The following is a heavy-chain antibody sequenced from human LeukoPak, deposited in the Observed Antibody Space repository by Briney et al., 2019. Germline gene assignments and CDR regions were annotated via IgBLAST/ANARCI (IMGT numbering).Heavy chain of an antibody. J-gene: IGHJ6*03. CDR1: EFTFSSYG. CDR2: IRYDGSNK. CDR3: AKVFRYCSSTSCYNYYYYYMDV. V-gene: IGHV3-30*02. Sequence: GGSLRLSCAASEFTFSSYGMHWVRQAPGKGLEWVAFIRYDGSNKYYADSVKGRFTISRDNSKNTLYLQMNSLRAEDTAVYYCAKVFRYCSSTSCYNYYYYYMDVWGKGTTVTVSS. D-gene: IGHD2-2*02.